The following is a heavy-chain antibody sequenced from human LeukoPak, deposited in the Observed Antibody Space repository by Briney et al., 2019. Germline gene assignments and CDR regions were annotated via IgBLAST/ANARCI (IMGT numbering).Heavy chain of an antibody. J-gene: IGHJ3*02. CDR1: GFTFSSYS. V-gene: IGHV3-21*01. CDR3: ASLDAFDI. Sequence: GGSLRLSCAASGFTFSSYSMNWVRQAPGKGLEWVSSISSNSSYIYYADSVKGRFTISRDNAKNSLYLQMNSLRAEDTAVYYCASLDAFDIWGQGTMVTVSS. CDR2: ISSNSSYI.